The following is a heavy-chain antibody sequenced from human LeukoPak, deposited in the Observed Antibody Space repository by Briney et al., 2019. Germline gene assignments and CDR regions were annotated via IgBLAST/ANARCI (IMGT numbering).Heavy chain of an antibody. CDR2: ISADNGNT. J-gene: IGHJ4*02. V-gene: IGHV1-18*01. CDR1: GYTFTNYG. CDR3: ARVDILTGYYFFDS. Sequence: EASVKVSCKASGYTFTNYGISWLRQAPGQGLEWMGWISADNGNTYYTQNFQGRVSMTTDTSTSTAYMEVRSLRSDDTAVFYCARVDILTGYYFFDSWGQGTLVTVSS. D-gene: IGHD3-9*01.